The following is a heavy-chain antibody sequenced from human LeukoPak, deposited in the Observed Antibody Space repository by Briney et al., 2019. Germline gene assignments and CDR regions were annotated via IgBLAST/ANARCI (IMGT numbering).Heavy chain of an antibody. D-gene: IGHD4-17*01. CDR2: INHSGST. CDR1: GGSFSGYY. V-gene: IGHV4-34*01. J-gene: IGHJ4*02. Sequence: PSETLSLTCAVYGGSFSGYYWSWIRQPPGKGLEWIGEINHSGSTNYNPSLKSRVTISVDTSKNQFSLKLSSVTAADTAVYYCARGVLRGKGIGYWGQGTLVTVSS. CDR3: ARGVLRGKGIGY.